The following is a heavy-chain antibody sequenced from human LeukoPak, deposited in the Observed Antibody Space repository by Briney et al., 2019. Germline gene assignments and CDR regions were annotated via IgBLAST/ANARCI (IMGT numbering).Heavy chain of an antibody. V-gene: IGHV4-59*11. D-gene: IGHD4-17*01. J-gene: IGHJ3*02. CDR2: ISYIGSA. CDR3: ARDLVTVTKGCDI. CDR1: TYSFNSHY. Sequence: PSETLSLTSTVPTYSFNSHYWTWIRPPPGRGLKRIGYISYIGSANHNPSLKSRVTISIDTSRNQFSLRLSSVTAADTAVYYCARDLVTVTKGCDIWGQGTMVSVSS.